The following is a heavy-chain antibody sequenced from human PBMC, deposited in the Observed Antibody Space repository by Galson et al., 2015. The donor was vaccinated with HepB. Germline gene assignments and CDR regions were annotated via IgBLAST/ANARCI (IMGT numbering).Heavy chain of an antibody. D-gene: IGHD2-2*01. CDR1: GFIFSDYY. CDR3: VTDRDCSGTKCYYTRFDS. V-gene: IGHV3-11*01. CDR2: TSNLGTTR. J-gene: IGHJ5*01. Sequence: SLRLSCATSGFIFSDYYMSWIRQAPGKGLEWISYTSNLGTTRYYADSVKGRFTISRDNANNTLYLQMDRLTAEDTAVYYCVTDRDCSGTKCYYTRFDSWGQGTPVTVSS.